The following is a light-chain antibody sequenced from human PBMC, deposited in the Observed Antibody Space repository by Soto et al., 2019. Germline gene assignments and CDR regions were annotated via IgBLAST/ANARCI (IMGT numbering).Light chain of an antibody. CDR1: QGISSW. CDR2: DAS. Sequence: DIQRTQSLSTLRACVVERKTVTCVASQGISSWLAWYQQKPGKAPKLLIYDASSLESGVPSRFSGSGSGTEFTLTISSLQPGDFATYFCQQYNSYSGTFGPGTKVDIK. CDR3: QQYNSYSGT. V-gene: IGKV1-5*01. J-gene: IGKJ1*01.